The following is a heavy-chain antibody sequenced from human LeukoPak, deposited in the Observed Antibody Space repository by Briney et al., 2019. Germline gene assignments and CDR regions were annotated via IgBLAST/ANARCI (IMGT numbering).Heavy chain of an antibody. V-gene: IGHV3-23*01. CDR3: AKSGYSTKGDFDY. CDR1: GITVGRYA. Sequence: GSLSLSREKSGITVGRYAMRGVGRARGKGLEWVSAITGSGGSTYYADSVKGRFTISRDNSKNTLYVQMNSLRAEDTAVYYCAKSGYSTKGDFDYWGQGTLVTVSS. D-gene: IGHD6-13*01. J-gene: IGHJ4*02. CDR2: ITGSGGST.